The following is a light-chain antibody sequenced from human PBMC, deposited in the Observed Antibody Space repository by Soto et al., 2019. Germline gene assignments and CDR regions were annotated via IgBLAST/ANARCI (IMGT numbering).Light chain of an antibody. CDR3: LVGTHGVT. CDR2: KVS. CDR1: QSLVHSDGRTY. Sequence: LMTQSPLSLPVTLGQPASISCRSSQSLVHSDGRTYLSWFQQRPGQSPRRLIYKVSNRDSGVADRFSGGGSGTDFTLRISRVEAEDVGVYYCLVGTHGVTFGQGTRLEIK. J-gene: IGKJ5*01. V-gene: IGKV2-30*02.